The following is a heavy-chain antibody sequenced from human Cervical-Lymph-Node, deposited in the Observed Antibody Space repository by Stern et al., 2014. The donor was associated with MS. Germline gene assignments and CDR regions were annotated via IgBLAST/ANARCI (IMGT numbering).Heavy chain of an antibody. CDR1: GFNFSTHG. CDR3: VAYASGANINF. CDR2: IWNDSSNE. D-gene: IGHD2-2*01. Sequence: QVQLVESGGGVVQPGTTLRLSCAAFGFNFSTHGLHWVRQAQGKGLEWDAVIWNDSSNEAYASTVKGRVTISRDNSKHMLYLPINSLIAEDTAVYYCVAYASGANINFWGQGTLVTVSS. J-gene: IGHJ4*02. V-gene: IGHV3-33*01.